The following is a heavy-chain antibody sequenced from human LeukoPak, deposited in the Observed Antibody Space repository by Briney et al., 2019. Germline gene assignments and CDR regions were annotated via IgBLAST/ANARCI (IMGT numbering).Heavy chain of an antibody. CDR2: INHIGNT. D-gene: IGHD3-22*01. Sequence: SETLSLTCAVSGSSIRSGYYWGWIRQSPGTGLEWIGTINHIGNTYGNPSLKSRVTISVDTSKNQFSLMLSSVTAADTAVYYCARGGFYFDSSAYLEYWGQGAPVTVSS. CDR1: GSSIRSGYY. CDR3: ARGGFYFDSSAYLEY. J-gene: IGHJ4*02. V-gene: IGHV4-38-2*01.